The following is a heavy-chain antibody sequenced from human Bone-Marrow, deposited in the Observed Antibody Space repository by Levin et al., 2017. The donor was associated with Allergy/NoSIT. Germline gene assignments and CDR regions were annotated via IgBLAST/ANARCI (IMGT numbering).Heavy chain of an antibody. CDR1: GFTFSSYG. CDR2: ISYDGSNK. J-gene: IGHJ5*02. CDR3: AKDRPGAGCSGGSCYNWFDP. Sequence: SCAASGFTFSSYGMHWVRQAPGKGLEWVAVISYDGSNKYYADSVKGRFTISRDNSKNTLYLQMNSLRAEDTAVYYCAKDRPGAGCSGGSCYNWFDPWGQGTLVTVSS. D-gene: IGHD2-15*01. V-gene: IGHV3-30*18.